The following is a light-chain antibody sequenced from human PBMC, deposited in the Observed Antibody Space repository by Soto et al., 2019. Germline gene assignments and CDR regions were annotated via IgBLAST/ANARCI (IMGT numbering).Light chain of an antibody. J-gene: IGKJ2*01. Sequence: EIAMTQSPATLSVSPGQRATHSCRASQNVNSNLAWYQQKPGHAPSLLMYNVSTRATGFPARFSGSWSGTEFTLTISSLQSEDSAIYYCQQYNTLNTFGQGTKVDIK. V-gene: IGKV3-15*01. CDR2: NVS. CDR3: QQYNTLNT. CDR1: QNVNSN.